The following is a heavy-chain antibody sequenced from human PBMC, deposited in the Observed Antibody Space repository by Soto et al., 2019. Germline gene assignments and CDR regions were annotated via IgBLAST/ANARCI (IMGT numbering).Heavy chain of an antibody. V-gene: IGHV3-30*18. CDR1: GFTFSSYG. D-gene: IGHD2-8*01. J-gene: IGHJ4*02. CDR2: ISFDGSFK. Sequence: PGGSLRLSCSDSGFTFSSYGMHWVRQAPGKGLEWVAVISFDGSFKDYADSVKGRFTLSRDNSKNTLYLQMNSLRVEDTAVYYCAKAVMVAPYFESWGQGTLVNVSS. CDR3: AKAVMVAPYFES.